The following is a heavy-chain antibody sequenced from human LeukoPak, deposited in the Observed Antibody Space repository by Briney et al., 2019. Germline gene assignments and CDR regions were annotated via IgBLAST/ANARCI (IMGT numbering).Heavy chain of an antibody. Sequence: GGSLRLSCAASGFTFDDYAMHWVRQAPGKGLEWVSGISWNSGSIGYADSVKGRFTISRDNAKNSLYLQMNSLRAEDTALYYCAKDLDCSSISCYSSPNWGQGTLVTVSS. CDR1: GFTFDDYA. J-gene: IGHJ4*02. D-gene: IGHD2-2*02. CDR2: ISWNSGSI. V-gene: IGHV3-9*01. CDR3: AKDLDCSSISCYSSPN.